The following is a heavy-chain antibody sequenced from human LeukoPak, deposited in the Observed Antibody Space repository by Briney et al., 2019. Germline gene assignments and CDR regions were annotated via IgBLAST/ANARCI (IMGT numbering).Heavy chain of an antibody. J-gene: IGHJ6*03. CDR2: IYSGGST. CDR3: ARGVLYYYMDV. V-gene: IGHV3-66*01. Sequence: GGSLRLSCAASGIIVSSNYMSWVRQAPGKGLECVSVIYSGGSTYYADSVKGRFSISRDNSKNTLYLQMNRLRAEDTAVYYCARGVLYYYMDVWGKGTTVTISS. CDR1: GIIVSSNY.